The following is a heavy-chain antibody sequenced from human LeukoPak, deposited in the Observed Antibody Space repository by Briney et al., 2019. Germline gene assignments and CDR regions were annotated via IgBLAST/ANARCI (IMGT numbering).Heavy chain of an antibody. Sequence: GGSLRLSCAASGFTFSSYSMNWVRQAPGKGLEWVSSISSSSSYIYYADSVKGRFAISRDNAKNSLYLQMNSLRAEDTAVYYCAREHQWLVDYWGQGTLVTVSS. CDR2: ISSSSSYI. CDR1: GFTFSSYS. CDR3: AREHQWLVDY. J-gene: IGHJ4*02. V-gene: IGHV3-21*01. D-gene: IGHD6-19*01.